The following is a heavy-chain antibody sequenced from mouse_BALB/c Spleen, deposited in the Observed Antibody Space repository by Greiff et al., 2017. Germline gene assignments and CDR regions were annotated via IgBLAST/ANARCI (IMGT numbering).Heavy chain of an antibody. CDR2: INPYNGGT. Sequence: VQLKQSGPELVKPGASMKISCKASGYSFTGYTMNWVKQSHGKNLEWIGLINPYNGGTSYNQKFKGKATLTVDKSSSTAYMELLSLTSEDSAVYYCARGVRRDYYAMDYWGQGTSVTVSS. CDR1: GYSFTGYT. V-gene: IGHV1-18*01. CDR3: ARGVRRDYYAMDY. J-gene: IGHJ4*01. D-gene: IGHD2-14*01.